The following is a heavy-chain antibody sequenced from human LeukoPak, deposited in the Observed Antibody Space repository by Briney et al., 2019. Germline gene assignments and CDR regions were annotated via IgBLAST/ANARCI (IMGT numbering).Heavy chain of an antibody. CDR2: ISSGSSYI. CDR3: ASGVVPAAIGGY. CDR1: GFSFSDYN. D-gene: IGHD2-2*02. V-gene: IGHV3-21*04. J-gene: IGHJ4*02. Sequence: PGGSLRLSCAASGFSFSDYNMNWVRQAPGKGLEWVSSISSGSSYIYYADSVKGRFTISRDNAKNSLYLQMNSLRADDTAVYYCASGVVPAAIGGYWGQGTLVTVSS.